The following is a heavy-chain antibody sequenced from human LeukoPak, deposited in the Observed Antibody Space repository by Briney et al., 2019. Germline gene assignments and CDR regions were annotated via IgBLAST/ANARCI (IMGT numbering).Heavy chain of an antibody. V-gene: IGHV1-8*01. CDR2: MNPNSGDT. J-gene: IGHJ4*02. CDR1: GYTFTSYN. Sequence: ASVKVSCKASGYTFTSYNINWVRQATGQGLEWMGWMNPNSGDTGHAQKFQGRVTITRDTSASTAYMELSSLRSEDTAVYYCARGRCVGSTNCYYFDYWGQGTLVTVSS. D-gene: IGHD2-2*01. CDR3: ARGRCVGSTNCYYFDY.